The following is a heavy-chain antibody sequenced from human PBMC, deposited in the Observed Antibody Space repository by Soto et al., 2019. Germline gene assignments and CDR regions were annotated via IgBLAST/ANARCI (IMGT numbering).Heavy chain of an antibody. Sequence: QVQLVQSGAEVKKPGSSVKVSCKASGGTFSSYAISWVRQAPGQGLEWMGGIIPIFGTANYAQKFQGRVTITADESTSTAYMELSSLRSEDTAGYYWARDGGLEIATGHRFDPWGQGTLVTVSS. CDR3: ARDGGLEIATGHRFDP. CDR1: GGTFSSYA. CDR2: IIPIFGTA. V-gene: IGHV1-69*01. J-gene: IGHJ5*02. D-gene: IGHD1-26*01.